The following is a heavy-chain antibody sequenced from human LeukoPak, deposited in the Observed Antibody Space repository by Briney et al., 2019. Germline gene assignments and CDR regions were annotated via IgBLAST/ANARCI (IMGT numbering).Heavy chain of an antibody. J-gene: IGHJ4*02. CDR1: GFTFSSYS. D-gene: IGHD3-10*01. CDR3: ARPSYSSGSFFDY. Sequence: PGGSLRLSCAASGFTFSSYSMNWVRQAPGKGLEWVSSISSSSSYIYYADSVKGRFTISRDNAKNSLYLQMNSLRAEDTAVYYCARPSYSSGSFFDYWGQGTVVTVSS. CDR2: ISSSSSYI. V-gene: IGHV3-21*01.